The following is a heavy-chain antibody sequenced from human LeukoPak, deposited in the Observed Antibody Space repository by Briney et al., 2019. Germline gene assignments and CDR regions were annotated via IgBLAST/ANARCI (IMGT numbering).Heavy chain of an antibody. CDR3: ASVVSSSSSKGLLGY. CDR2: INPSGGST. D-gene: IGHD6-6*01. CDR1: GCTFTSYY. Sequence: ASVKVSCKASGCTFTSYYMHWVRQAPGQGLEWMGIINPSGGSTSYAQKFQGRVTMTRDTSTSTVYMELSSLRSEDTAVYYCASVVSSSSSKGLLGYWGQGTLVTVSS. J-gene: IGHJ4*02. V-gene: IGHV1-46*03.